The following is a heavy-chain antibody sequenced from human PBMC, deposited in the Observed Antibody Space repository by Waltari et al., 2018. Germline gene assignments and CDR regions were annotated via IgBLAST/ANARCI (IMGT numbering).Heavy chain of an antibody. V-gene: IGHV4-59*01. J-gene: IGHJ5*02. CDR1: GGSISSYY. D-gene: IGHD3-22*01. CDR3: AREEGYYSSGYYSWFDP. Sequence: QLQLQESGPGLVKPSETLSLSCTVSGGSISSYYWSWTRQPPGKGLEWIGYIYYSVRTNYNPSRKSRVTISVDTSKNQFALKLSSVTAADTAGYYCAREEGYYSSGYYSWFDPWGQGTLVTVSS. CDR2: IYYSVRT.